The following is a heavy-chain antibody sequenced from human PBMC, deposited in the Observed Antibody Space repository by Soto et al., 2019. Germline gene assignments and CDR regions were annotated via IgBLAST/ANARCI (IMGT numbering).Heavy chain of an antibody. CDR3: AKDSSAAFDY. D-gene: IGHD6-25*01. Sequence: GGSLRLSCVASGFTLRTSGMHWVRQAPSKGLEWVAVISHDGSNQFYAESVKGRFTISRDNSKNMLYLQMNSLRADDSAVYFCAKDSSAAFDYWGQRTVVTVSS. CDR1: GFTLRTSG. CDR2: ISHDGSNQ. J-gene: IGHJ4*02. V-gene: IGHV3-30*18.